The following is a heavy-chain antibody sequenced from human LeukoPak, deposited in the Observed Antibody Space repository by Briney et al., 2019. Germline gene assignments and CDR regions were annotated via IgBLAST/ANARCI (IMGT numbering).Heavy chain of an antibody. J-gene: IGHJ4*02. CDR2: NSAYNGNT. CDR1: GYTFTSYG. CDR3: ARDVKEMVRGVNLDY. V-gene: IGHV1-18*01. Sequence: GASVKVSGKASGYTFTSYGISWVRQAPGQGLEWMGWNSAYNGNTNYAQKLQGRVTMTTDTSTSTAYMELRSLRSDDTAVYYCARDVKEMVRGVNLDYWGQGTLVTVSS. D-gene: IGHD3-10*01.